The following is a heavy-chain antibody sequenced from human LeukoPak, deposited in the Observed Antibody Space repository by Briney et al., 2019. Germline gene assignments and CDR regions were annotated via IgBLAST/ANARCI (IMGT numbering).Heavy chain of an antibody. CDR2: IFDGKTT. Sequence: SDTLSLTCAVYGESLNYYYWSWIRRSPGKGLEWIGEIFDGKTTNYNPSLKSRVTISAATSSNQFSLNLKSVTAADTAVYYCASGAWATRLHSWAQGTLVIVSS. CDR1: GESLNYYY. V-gene: IGHV4-34*12. D-gene: IGHD5-24*01. CDR3: ASGAWATRLHS. J-gene: IGHJ4*02.